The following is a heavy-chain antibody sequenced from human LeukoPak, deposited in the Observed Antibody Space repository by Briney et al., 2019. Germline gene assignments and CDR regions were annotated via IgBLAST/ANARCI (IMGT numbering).Heavy chain of an antibody. J-gene: IGHJ5*02. Sequence: GGSLRLSCAASGFTFSSYAMSWVRQAPGKGLEWVSGISGSGGSTYYADSVKGRFTISRDNSKNTLYVQMNSLRAEDTAVYYCAKNRVRDFDWFIASHNWFDPWGQGTLVTVSS. V-gene: IGHV3-23*01. CDR3: AKNRVRDFDWFIASHNWFDP. CDR2: ISGSGGST. D-gene: IGHD3-9*01. CDR1: GFTFSSYA.